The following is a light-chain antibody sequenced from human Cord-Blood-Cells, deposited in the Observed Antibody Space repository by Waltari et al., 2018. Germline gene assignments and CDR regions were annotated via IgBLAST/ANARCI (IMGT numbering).Light chain of an antibody. J-gene: IGKJ5*01. CDR2: AAS. CDR3: QQYYSSIT. V-gene: IGKV1D-8*01. Sequence: VIWMTQSPSLLSASTGDRVTISSRMSQGNSSYLAWYQQTPGKAPELLIYAASTLQSGVPSRFSGSGSGTDFTLTISCLQSEDFATYYCQQYYSSITFGQGTRLEIK. CDR1: QGNSSY.